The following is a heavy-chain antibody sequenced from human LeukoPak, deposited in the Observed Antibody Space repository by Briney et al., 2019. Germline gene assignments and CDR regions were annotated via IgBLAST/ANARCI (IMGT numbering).Heavy chain of an antibody. D-gene: IGHD3-22*01. V-gene: IGHV1-69*06. CDR1: GGTFSSYV. J-gene: IGHJ4*02. CDR2: IIPIFGSA. Sequence: SVKVSCKASGGTFSSYVISWVRQAPGQGLEWMGGIIPIFGSASYAQKFRGRVTITADKSTNIAYMEMNSLRSEDTAVYYCARGTYYYDSSADYWGQGTLVTVSS. CDR3: ARGTYYYDSSADY.